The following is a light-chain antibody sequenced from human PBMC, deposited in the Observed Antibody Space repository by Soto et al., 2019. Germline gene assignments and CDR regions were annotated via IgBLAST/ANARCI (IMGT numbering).Light chain of an antibody. V-gene: IGKV3-20*01. CDR3: QQYNHWPLT. J-gene: IGKJ4*01. Sequence: EIVLTQSPGTLSLSPGERAALSCRASQSVSSSYLAWYQQKPGQAPRLLIYGASSRATGIPDRFTGSGSGTDFTLTISSLQSEDFAVYYCQQYNHWPLTFGGGTKVDIK. CDR1: QSVSSSY. CDR2: GAS.